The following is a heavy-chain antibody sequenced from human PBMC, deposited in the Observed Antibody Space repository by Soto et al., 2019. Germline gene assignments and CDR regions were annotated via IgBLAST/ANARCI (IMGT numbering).Heavy chain of an antibody. CDR2: IIPIFGTA. Sequence: SVKVSCKASGGTFSSYAISWVRQAPGQGLEWMGGIIPIFGTANYAQKFQGRVTITADESTSTAYMELSSLRSEDTAVYYCARAYRFGGVTTYYYYYGMDVWGQGTTVTVSS. CDR1: GGTFSSYA. J-gene: IGHJ6*02. D-gene: IGHD2-15*01. V-gene: IGHV1-69*13. CDR3: ARAYRFGGVTTYYYYYGMDV.